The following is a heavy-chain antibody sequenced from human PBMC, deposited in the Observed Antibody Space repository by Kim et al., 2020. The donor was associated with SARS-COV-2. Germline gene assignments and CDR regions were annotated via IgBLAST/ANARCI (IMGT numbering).Heavy chain of an antibody. CDR1: GYSFTSYW. Sequence: GESLKISCKGSGYSFTSYWISWVRQMPGKGLEWMGRIDPSDSYTNYSPSFQGHVTISADKSISTAYLQWSSLKASDTAMYYCARHAPLKTYSGSYRGPNYYFDYWGQGTLVTVSS. V-gene: IGHV5-10-1*01. CDR3: ARHAPLKTYSGSYRGPNYYFDY. D-gene: IGHD1-26*01. CDR2: IDPSDSYT. J-gene: IGHJ4*02.